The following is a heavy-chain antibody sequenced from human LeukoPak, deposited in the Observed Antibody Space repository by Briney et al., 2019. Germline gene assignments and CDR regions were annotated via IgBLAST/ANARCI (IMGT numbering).Heavy chain of an antibody. J-gene: IGHJ4*02. CDR1: ASTFSIYA. Sequence: GGSLRLSCAAAASTFSIYAMSWFRQAPGRGLEWVASITSTGESTWYAGSVKGRFTISRDNSKYTVYLQMNSLRAEDTATYYCAKDRPNYFGTNGHYYRRDGDFWGQGTLVTVSS. D-gene: IGHD3-22*01. CDR3: AKDRPNYFGTNGHYYRRDGDF. V-gene: IGHV3-23*01. CDR2: ITSTGEST.